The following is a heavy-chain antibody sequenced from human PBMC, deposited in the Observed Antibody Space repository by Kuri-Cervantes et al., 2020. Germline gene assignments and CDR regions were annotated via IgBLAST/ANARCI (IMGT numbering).Heavy chain of an antibody. Sequence: GGSLRLSCAASGFTFSNAWMSWVRQAPGKGLEWVGRITSKTDGGTTDYAAPAKGRFTISRDDSKNTLYLQMNSLKTEDTAVYYCTTDQYYYGSGSSDYWGQGTLVTVSS. J-gene: IGHJ4*02. CDR2: ITSKTDGGTT. V-gene: IGHV3-15*01. CDR3: TTDQYYYGSGSSDY. CDR1: GFTFSNAW. D-gene: IGHD3-10*01.